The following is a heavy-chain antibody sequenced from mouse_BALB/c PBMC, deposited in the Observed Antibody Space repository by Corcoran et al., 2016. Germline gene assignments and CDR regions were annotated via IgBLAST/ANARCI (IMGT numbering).Heavy chain of an antibody. Sequence: QIQLVQSGPELKKPGETVKISCKASGYTFTKYGINWVKQAPGKGIKWMGWINTNTGEPTYADDFKGRFAFSLETSASTAYLQINNLKNEDTATYFCTDGSFYDGLDYWGRGTSVAVSS. CDR1: GYTFTKYG. J-gene: IGHJ4*01. CDR3: TDGSFYDGLDY. CDR2: INTNTGEP. D-gene: IGHD2-3*01. V-gene: IGHV9-3-1*01.